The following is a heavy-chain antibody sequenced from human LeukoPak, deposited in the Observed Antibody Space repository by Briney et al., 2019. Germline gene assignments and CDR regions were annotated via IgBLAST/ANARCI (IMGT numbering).Heavy chain of an antibody. V-gene: IGHV4-34*01. Sequence: PSETLSLTCAVYGGSFSGYYWSWIRQPPGKGLEWIGEINHSGSTNYNPSLKSRVTISVDTSKNQFSLKLSSVTAADTAVYYCAIIPGDFDYWGQGTLVTVSS. D-gene: IGHD3-10*01. J-gene: IGHJ4*02. CDR3: AIIPGDFDY. CDR2: INHSGST. CDR1: GGSFSGYY.